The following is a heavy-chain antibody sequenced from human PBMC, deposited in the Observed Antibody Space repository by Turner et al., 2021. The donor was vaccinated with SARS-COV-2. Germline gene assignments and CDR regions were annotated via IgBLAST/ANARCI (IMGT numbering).Heavy chain of an antibody. CDR1: GFTVSSKY. CDR2: IYSGGST. J-gene: IGHJ4*02. Sequence: EVQLVASGGGLAQPGGSLRLSCTASGFTVSSKYMTWVRKAPGKGLEWVSVIYSGGSTYYADSVKGRFTISRHNSKNTLYLQMTSRRPEDTAVYYCASSSGYSSNWYLKHWGQGTLVTVSS. CDR3: ASSSGYSSNWYLKH. D-gene: IGHD6-13*01. V-gene: IGHV3-53*04.